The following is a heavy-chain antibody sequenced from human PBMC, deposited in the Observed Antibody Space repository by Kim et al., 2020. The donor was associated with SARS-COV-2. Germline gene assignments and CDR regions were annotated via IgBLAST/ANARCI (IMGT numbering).Heavy chain of an antibody. Sequence: GGSLRLSCAASGFPFSNAWMGWVRQPPGKGLEWLGRIKSNLNGGAADYAAPVKGRFTISRDDSKNTLYLQMNSLKTEDTAVYYCTTGAMSYYYYGMDVWGQGTTVTVSS. V-gene: IGHV3-15*01. CDR1: GFPFSNAW. D-gene: IGHD2-2*01. CDR2: IKSNLNGGAA. CDR3: TTGAMSYYYYGMDV. J-gene: IGHJ6*02.